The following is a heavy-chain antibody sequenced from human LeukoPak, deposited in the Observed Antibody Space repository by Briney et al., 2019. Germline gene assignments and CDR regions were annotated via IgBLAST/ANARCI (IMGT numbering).Heavy chain of an antibody. D-gene: IGHD2-2*01. CDR2: ITWNSASV. CDR1: GFTFDDYA. CDR3: AKDPNSSPHWYFDF. J-gene: IGHJ2*01. Sequence: GGSLRLSCAASGFTFDDYAMHWVRQSPGKGLEWVSGITWNSASVHYADSVKGRFTISRDNANNSLYLQMNSLRPEDTAFYYCAKDPNSSPHWYFDFWGRGTLVTVSS. V-gene: IGHV3-9*01.